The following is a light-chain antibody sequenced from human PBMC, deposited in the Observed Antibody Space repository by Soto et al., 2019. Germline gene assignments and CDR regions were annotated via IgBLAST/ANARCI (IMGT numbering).Light chain of an antibody. Sequence: EIVLTQSPGTLSLSPGERATLSCRASQSVSSSYLAWYQQRPGQAPRLLIYGASGRATGSPDRFSGSGSGTDFTLTISRLEPEDFAVYYCQQYDSSPSFTFGPGTKVDIK. V-gene: IGKV3-20*01. J-gene: IGKJ3*01. CDR3: QQYDSSPSFT. CDR1: QSVSSSY. CDR2: GAS.